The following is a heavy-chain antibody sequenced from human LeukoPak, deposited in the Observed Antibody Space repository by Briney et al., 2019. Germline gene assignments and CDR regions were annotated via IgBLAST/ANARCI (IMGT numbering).Heavy chain of an antibody. CDR1: GYSFTDYW. CDR3: AKQGLAGCIGGRCSTFFHYYGRDV. Sequence: GESLKISCQGSGYSFTDYWIGWVRQMPGKGLEWMGIIFPDDSDTKYSPSFQGQVTISVDKSISTAYLQWSSPKASDSAMYYCAKQGLAGCIGGRCSTFFHYYGRDVGGQGPTATVSS. CDR2: IFPDDSDT. V-gene: IGHV5-51*01. D-gene: IGHD2-15*01. J-gene: IGHJ6*02.